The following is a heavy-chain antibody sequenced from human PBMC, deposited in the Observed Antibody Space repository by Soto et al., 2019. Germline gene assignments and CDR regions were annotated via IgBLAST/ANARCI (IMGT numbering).Heavy chain of an antibody. CDR3: ARGYYDSRGQSNTFDI. J-gene: IGHJ3*02. V-gene: IGHV4-59*01. Sequence: QVQLQESGPGLVKPSETLSLTCTVSGASFSSSSWSWIRQPPGKGLEWIGYVYYSGSTNYNPSLKSRVTISVDTSKNQFSLKLSSVTAADTAVYYCARGYYDSRGQSNTFDIWGQGTMVTVSS. D-gene: IGHD3-22*01. CDR1: GASFSSSS. CDR2: VYYSGST.